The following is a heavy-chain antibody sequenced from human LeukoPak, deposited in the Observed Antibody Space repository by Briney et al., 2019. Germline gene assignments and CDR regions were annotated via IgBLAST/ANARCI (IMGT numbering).Heavy chain of an antibody. J-gene: IGHJ3*02. CDR3: ARGQSSGWYNAFDI. CDR2: ISGSGGST. CDR1: GFTFSSYG. D-gene: IGHD6-19*01. Sequence: GGSLRLSCAASGFTFSSYGMSWVRQAPGKGLEWVSAISGSGGSTYYADSVKGRFTISRDNSKNTLYLQMNSLRAEDTAVYYCARGQSSGWYNAFDIWGQGTMVTVSS. V-gene: IGHV3-23*01.